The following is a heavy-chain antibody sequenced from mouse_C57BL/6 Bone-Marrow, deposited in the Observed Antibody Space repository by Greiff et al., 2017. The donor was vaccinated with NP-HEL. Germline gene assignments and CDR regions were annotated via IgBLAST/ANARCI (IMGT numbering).Heavy chain of an antibody. CDR3: ASPYGIGWAMDY. CDR2: ISSGGSYT. J-gene: IGHJ4*01. D-gene: IGHD1-1*02. V-gene: IGHV5-6*01. Sequence: EVQRVESGGDLVKPGGSLKLSCAASGFTFSSYGMSWVRQTPDKRLEWVATISSGGSYTYYPDSVKGRFTISRDNAKNTLYLQMSSLKSEDTAMYYCASPYGIGWAMDYWGQGTSVTVSS. CDR1: GFTFSSYG.